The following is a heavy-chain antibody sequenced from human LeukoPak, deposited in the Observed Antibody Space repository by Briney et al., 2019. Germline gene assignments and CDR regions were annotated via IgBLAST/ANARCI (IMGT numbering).Heavy chain of an antibody. Sequence: SVKVSCKASGGTFSSYAISWVRQAPGQGLEWMGGIIPIFGTANYAQKFQGRVTITADESTSTAYMKLSSLRSEDTAVYYCARPFNRAFDIWGQGTMVTVSS. J-gene: IGHJ3*02. V-gene: IGHV1-69*13. CDR1: GGTFSSYA. D-gene: IGHD1-14*01. CDR2: IIPIFGTA. CDR3: ARPFNRAFDI.